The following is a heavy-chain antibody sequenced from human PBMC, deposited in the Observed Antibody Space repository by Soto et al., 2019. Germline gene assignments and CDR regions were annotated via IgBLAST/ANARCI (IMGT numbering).Heavy chain of an antibody. V-gene: IGHV4-4*07. CDR2: IYTSGST. Sequence: SETLSLTCTVSGGSISSYYWSWIRQPAGKXLEWIGRIYTSGSTNYNPSLKSRVTMSVDTSKNQFSLKLSSVTAADTAVYYCARDLVGIVATDETYGMDVWGQGTTVTVSS. J-gene: IGHJ6*02. CDR3: ARDLVGIVATDETYGMDV. D-gene: IGHD5-12*01. CDR1: GGSISSYY.